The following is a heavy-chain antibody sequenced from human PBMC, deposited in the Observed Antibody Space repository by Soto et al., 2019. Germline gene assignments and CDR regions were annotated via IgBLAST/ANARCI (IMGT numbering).Heavy chain of an antibody. D-gene: IGHD2-15*01. CDR1: GGSFISYS. V-gene: IGHV1-69*02. Sequence: QVQLVQSGAELKKPGSSVKVSCEASGGSFISYSFTWVRKAPGQGLEWMGRIIPIQNKANYGLKFQDRVTITADRSTRTAYMELRSLRPEDTAVYYCAKSLLFVDHAYMDVWGKGTTVTVSS. J-gene: IGHJ6*03. CDR2: IIPIQNKA. CDR3: AKSLLFVDHAYMDV.